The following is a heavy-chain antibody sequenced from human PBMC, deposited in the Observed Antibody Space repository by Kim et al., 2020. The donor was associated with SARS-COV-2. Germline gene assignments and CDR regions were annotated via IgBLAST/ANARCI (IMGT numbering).Heavy chain of an antibody. D-gene: IGHD1-20*01. CDR2: IWYDGSNK. CDR3: ARGSWGRYNPDFDY. J-gene: IGHJ4*02. Sequence: GGSLRLSCAASGFTFSSYGMHWVRQAPGKGLEWVAVIWYDGSNKYYADSVKGRFTISRDNSKNTLYLQMNSLRAEDTAVYYCARGSWGRYNPDFDYWGQGTLVTVSS. V-gene: IGHV3-33*01. CDR1: GFTFSSYG.